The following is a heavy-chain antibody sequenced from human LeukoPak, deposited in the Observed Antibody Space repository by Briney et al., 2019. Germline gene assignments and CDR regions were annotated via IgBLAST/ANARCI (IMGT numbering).Heavy chain of an antibody. CDR3: ASGTMVRGGHYYYGMDV. CDR1: GGSISSSSYY. V-gene: IGHV4-39*01. Sequence: NPSETLSLTCTVSGGSISSSSYYWGWIRQPPGKGLEWIGSIYYSGSTYYNPSLKSRVTISVDTSKNQFSLKLSSVTAADTAVYYCASGTMVRGGHYYYGMDVWGQGTMVTVSS. J-gene: IGHJ6*02. CDR2: IYYSGST. D-gene: IGHD3-10*01.